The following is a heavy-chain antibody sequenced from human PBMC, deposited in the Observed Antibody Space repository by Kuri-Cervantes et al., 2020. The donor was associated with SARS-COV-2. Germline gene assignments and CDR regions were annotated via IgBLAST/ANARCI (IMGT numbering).Heavy chain of an antibody. CDR1: GFSLSTSGVG. CDR2: IYWDDDK. J-gene: IGHJ6*02. D-gene: IGHD2-2*01. Sequence: SGPTLVKPTQTLTLTCTFSGFSLSTSGVGVGWIRQPPGKALEWLALIYWDDDKRYSPSLKSRLTITKDTSKNQVVLTMTNMDPVDTATYYCAHRPPAYCSSTSCYPAPMDVWGQGTTVTVSS. V-gene: IGHV2-5*02. CDR3: AHRPPAYCSSTSCYPAPMDV.